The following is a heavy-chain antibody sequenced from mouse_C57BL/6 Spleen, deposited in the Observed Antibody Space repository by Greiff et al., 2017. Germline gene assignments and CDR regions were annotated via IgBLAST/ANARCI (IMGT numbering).Heavy chain of an antibody. CDR1: GFNIKDYY. Sequence: EVQLQQSGAELVKPGASVKLSCTASGFNIKDYYMHWVKQRTEQGLEWIGRIDPEDGETKYAPQFQGKATITADTSSNTAYLQLSSLTSEDTAVYYCASGAHYFDYWGQGTTLTVSS. D-gene: IGHD3-1*01. CDR3: ASGAHYFDY. V-gene: IGHV14-2*01. CDR2: IDPEDGET. J-gene: IGHJ2*01.